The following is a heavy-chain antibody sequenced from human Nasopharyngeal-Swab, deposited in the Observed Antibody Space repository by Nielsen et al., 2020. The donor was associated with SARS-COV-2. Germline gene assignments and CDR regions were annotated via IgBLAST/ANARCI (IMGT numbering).Heavy chain of an antibody. CDR3: ARAVRLYYYGSGSFHD. Sequence: SETLSLTCAVSGGSLISNYWWPWVRHSPGKGLEWIGEINHHGNINYNPSLKSRVTISVDQSKNHFSLTLDSVTGADMAVYYCARAVRLYYYGSGSFHDWGQGALVTVYS. CDR1: GGSLISNYW. V-gene: IGHV4-4*02. D-gene: IGHD3-10*01. CDR2: INHHGNI. J-gene: IGHJ4*02.